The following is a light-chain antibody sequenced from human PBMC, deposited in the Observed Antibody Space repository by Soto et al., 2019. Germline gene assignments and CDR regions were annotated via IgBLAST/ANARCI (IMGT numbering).Light chain of an antibody. CDR3: QHYNGYSEA. V-gene: IGKV1-5*03. CDR2: KAS. J-gene: IGKJ1*01. Sequence: DIQMTQSPSTLSGSVGDRVTITCRASQTISSWLAWYQQKPGKVPKPLIYKASTLKSGVPSRFSGRASGTEFTLTISSLQPEDFATYYCQHYNGYSEAFGQGTKVDIK. CDR1: QTISSW.